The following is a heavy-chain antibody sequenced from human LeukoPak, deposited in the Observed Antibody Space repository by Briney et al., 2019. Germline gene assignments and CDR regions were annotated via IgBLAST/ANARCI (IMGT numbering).Heavy chain of an antibody. Sequence: GRSLRLSCAASGFTFSSYVMHWVRQAPGKGLEWVAVIWYDGSNKYYAESVKGRFTISRDNSKNTLYLQMNSLRAEDTAVYYCARLGPYCSSTSCYYVDSWGQGTLVTVSS. CDR2: IWYDGSNK. CDR3: ARLGPYCSSTSCYYVDS. D-gene: IGHD2-2*01. V-gene: IGHV3-33*01. J-gene: IGHJ4*02. CDR1: GFTFSSYV.